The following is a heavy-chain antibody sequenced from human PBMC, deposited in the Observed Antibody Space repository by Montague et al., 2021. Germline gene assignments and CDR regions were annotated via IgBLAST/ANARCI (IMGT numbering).Heavy chain of an antibody. CDR1: GASISDYY. J-gene: IGHJ6*02. V-gene: IGHV4-59*01. D-gene: IGHD1-14*01. Sequence: SETLSLTYSVSGASISDYYWSWIRQPPGKGLEWIGYIYYSRRTNXNPSLKSRVTISVDTSKNQFSLKLSSVTAADTAFYYCAVTNPYYYYGMDVWGQGTTVTVSS. CDR2: IYYSRRT. CDR3: AVTNPYYYYGMDV.